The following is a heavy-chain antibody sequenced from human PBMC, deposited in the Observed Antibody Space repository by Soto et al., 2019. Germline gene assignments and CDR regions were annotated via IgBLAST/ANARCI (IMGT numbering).Heavy chain of an antibody. V-gene: IGHV4-4*02. Sequence: QVQLQESGPGLVKPSETLSLTCSVSGGSISSNWWSWVRQPPGNGLEWIGEIHHSGTTNYHPSLRSRSTISVEESKNPLSRNLNSLTAPDRAFYYCARHLAMATIRGFGYWGQGSLVTVSS. J-gene: IGHJ4*02. CDR2: IHHSGTT. CDR3: ARHLAMATIRGFGY. D-gene: IGHD5-12*01. CDR1: GGSISSNW.